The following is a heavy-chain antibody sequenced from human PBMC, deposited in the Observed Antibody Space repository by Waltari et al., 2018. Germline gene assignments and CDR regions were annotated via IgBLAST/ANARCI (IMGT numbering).Heavy chain of an antibody. Sequence: EVQLVESGGGLVQPGGSLRLSCAASGFTFSSYSMNWVRQAPGKGRGWLSYIGSSSGSMDDADSVKGRFTISRDNAKNSLFLEMNSLRAADTAVYYCVRDHRWAFDIWGQGTMVTVSS. D-gene: IGHD3-16*02. CDR1: GFTFSSYS. CDR2: IGSSSGSM. V-gene: IGHV3-48*01. CDR3: VRDHRWAFDI. J-gene: IGHJ3*02.